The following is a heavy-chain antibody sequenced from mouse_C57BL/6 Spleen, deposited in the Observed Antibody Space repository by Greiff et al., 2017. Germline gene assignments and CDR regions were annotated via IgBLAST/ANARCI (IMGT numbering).Heavy chain of an antibody. D-gene: IGHD2-1*01. CDR1: GYAFSSSW. CDR2: IYPGDGDT. J-gene: IGHJ4*01. CDR3: ARSTMVTFYAMDY. Sequence: QVQLQQPGAELVKPGASVKISCKASGYAFSSSWMNWVKQRPGKGLEWIGRIYPGDGDTNYNGKFKGKATLTADKSSSTAYMQLSSLTSEDSAVYFCARSTMVTFYAMDYWGQGTSVTVSS. V-gene: IGHV1-82*01.